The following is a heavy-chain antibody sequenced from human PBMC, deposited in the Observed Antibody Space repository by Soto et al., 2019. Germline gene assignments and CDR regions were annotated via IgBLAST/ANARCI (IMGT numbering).Heavy chain of an antibody. CDR2: ISYDGSNK. Sequence: GGSLRLSCAASGFTFSSYAMHWVRQAPGKGLEWVAVISYDGSNKYYADSVKGRFTISRDNSKNTLYLQMNSLRAEDTAVYYCARDRDDYVWGSYRYYYGMDVWGQGTTVTAP. D-gene: IGHD3-16*01. CDR3: ARDRDDYVWGSYRYYYGMDV. CDR1: GFTFSSYA. V-gene: IGHV3-30-3*01. J-gene: IGHJ6*02.